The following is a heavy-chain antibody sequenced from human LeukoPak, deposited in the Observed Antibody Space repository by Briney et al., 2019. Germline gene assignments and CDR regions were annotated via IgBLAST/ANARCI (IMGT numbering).Heavy chain of an antibody. V-gene: IGHV3-23*01. Sequence: GGSLRLSCAASGFTFSSYAMSWVRQAPGKGLEWVSASSGSGGSTYYADSVKGRFTISRDNSKNTLYLQMNSLRAEDTAVSYCAVAAAGTAEVYYYYYYMDVWGKGTTVTVSS. CDR2: SSGSGGST. CDR3: AVAAAGTAEVYYYYYYMDV. J-gene: IGHJ6*03. CDR1: GFTFSSYA. D-gene: IGHD6-13*01.